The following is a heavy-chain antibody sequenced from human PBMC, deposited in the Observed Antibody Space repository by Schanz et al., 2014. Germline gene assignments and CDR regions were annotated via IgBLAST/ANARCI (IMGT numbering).Heavy chain of an antibody. CDR2: ISNDGSIK. CDR3: ARAHGNNWYGKGLDY. Sequence: VQLVESGGGLVQPGGSLRLSCAASGFTFSSYAMHWVRQAPGKGLEWVALISNDGSIKYYADSVKGRFTISRDNSKNTLYLQMNSLRADDTAVYFCARAHGNNWYGKGLDYWGQGTLVTVSS. J-gene: IGHJ4*02. CDR1: GFTFSSYA. V-gene: IGHV3-30-3*01. D-gene: IGHD1-1*01.